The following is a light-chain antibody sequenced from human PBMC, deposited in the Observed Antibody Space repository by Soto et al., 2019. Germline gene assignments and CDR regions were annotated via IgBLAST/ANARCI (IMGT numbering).Light chain of an antibody. V-gene: IGLV3-1*01. CDR1: KLGDKY. J-gene: IGLJ2*01. CDR2: QDS. CDR3: QAWDSSVV. Sequence: SYELTQPPSVSVSPGQTASITCSGDKLGDKYACWYQQKPGQSPVLVIYQDSKRPSGIPERFSGSNSGNTATLTISGTQAMDEGDYYCQAWDSSVVFGGGTKLTVL.